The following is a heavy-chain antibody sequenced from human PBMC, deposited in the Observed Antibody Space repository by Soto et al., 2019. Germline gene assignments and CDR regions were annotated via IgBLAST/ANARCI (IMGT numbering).Heavy chain of an antibody. CDR1: GGSISSDGNY. Sequence: QVQLQESGPGLVKSSQTLSLTCTVSGGSISSDGNYWSWIRQHPGKGLEWIGYIYYSGSTYYNPSNKSRVTISVDTTKNQFSLMLNSVTAACTAVYYCARARMVRGIIYYYGMDVWGQGTTVTVSS. J-gene: IGHJ6*02. CDR2: IYYSGST. CDR3: ARARMVRGIIYYYGMDV. V-gene: IGHV4-31*03. D-gene: IGHD3-10*01.